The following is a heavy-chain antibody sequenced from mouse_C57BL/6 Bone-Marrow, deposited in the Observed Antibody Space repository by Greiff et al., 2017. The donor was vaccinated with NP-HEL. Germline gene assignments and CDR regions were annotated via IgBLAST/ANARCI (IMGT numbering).Heavy chain of an antibody. D-gene: IGHD1-1*01. V-gene: IGHV1-69*01. CDR3: AIYYGSRAWFAY. CDR1: GYTFTSYW. Sequence: QVQLQQPGAELVMPGASVKLSCKASGYTFTSYWMHWVKQRPGQGLEWIGEIDPSDSYTNYNQKFKGKSTLTVDKSSSTAYMQLSSLTSEDSAVYYCAIYYGSRAWFAYWGQGTLVTVSA. J-gene: IGHJ3*01. CDR2: IDPSDSYT.